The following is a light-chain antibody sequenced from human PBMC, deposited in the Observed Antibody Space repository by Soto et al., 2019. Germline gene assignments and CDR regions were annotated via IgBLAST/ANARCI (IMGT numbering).Light chain of an antibody. CDR3: QQYGTLPWT. CDR2: GVS. J-gene: IGKJ1*01. CDR1: QSVSSS. Sequence: ERVLTQSPGTLSLSPGERPTLSCRASQSVSSSLVWYQQKPGQAPSLLIYGVSGRATGIPDRFSGSGSGTDFTLTISRLEPEDFAVFYCQQYGTLPWTFGQGTKVDIK. V-gene: IGKV3-20*01.